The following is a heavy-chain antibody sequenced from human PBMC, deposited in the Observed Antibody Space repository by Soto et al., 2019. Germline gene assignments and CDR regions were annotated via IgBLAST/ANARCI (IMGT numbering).Heavy chain of an antibody. V-gene: IGHV4-59*11. J-gene: IGHJ5*02. Sequence: SDTLSLTCTVPGGSICSHFWSWIRQPPGKGLEWIGYISISGNTDYSPSLKSRATISADTSRNQFSLKLRSVNTADTAVYFCARGREDFHAGSGPRWKWLAPWGQGTLVTVS. CDR3: ARGREDFHAGSGPRWKWLAP. CDR1: GGSICSHF. D-gene: IGHD3-3*01. CDR2: ISISGNT.